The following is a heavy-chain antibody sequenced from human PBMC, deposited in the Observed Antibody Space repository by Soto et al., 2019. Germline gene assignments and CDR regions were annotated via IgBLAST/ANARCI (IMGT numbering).Heavy chain of an antibody. CDR3: ARAGTGHNSGWTSELGY. CDR1: GYTFSSYY. CDR2: INPSGVKT. J-gene: IGHJ4*02. Sequence: QVQLVQSGAELRKPGASVKVSCKASGYTFSSYYVHWVRQAPGQGLEWMGLINPSGVKTTYAQKFQGRVTMTRDMATTTVYMELSDLRSEDTAVYYCARAGTGHNSGWTSELGYWGQGTLVTVSS. D-gene: IGHD5-12*01. V-gene: IGHV1-46*01.